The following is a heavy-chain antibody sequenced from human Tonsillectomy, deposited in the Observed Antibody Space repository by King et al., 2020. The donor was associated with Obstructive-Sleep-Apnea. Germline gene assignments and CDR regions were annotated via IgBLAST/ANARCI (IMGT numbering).Heavy chain of an antibody. CDR1: GFTFSNYW. J-gene: IGHJ4*02. Sequence: VQLVESGGGLVQPGGSLRLSCAASGFTFSNYWMSWVRQAPGKGLERVSNIKEDGTQKYYVDSVKGRFTNSRDNAKNSLYLQMNNLRAEDTAVYYCAREKLGAASALEYWGQGTLVTVSS. V-gene: IGHV3-7*01. CDR2: IKEDGTQK. D-gene: IGHD6-25*01. CDR3: AREKLGAASALEY.